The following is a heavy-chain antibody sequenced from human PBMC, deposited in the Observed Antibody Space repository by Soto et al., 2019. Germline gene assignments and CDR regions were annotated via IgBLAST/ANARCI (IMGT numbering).Heavy chain of an antibody. V-gene: IGHV3-48*03. J-gene: IGHJ4*02. CDR1: GFTFTNFD. D-gene: IGHD3-3*02. CDR2: ISGSGSII. Sequence: EVQLVESGGDLAQPGGSLRLSCETSGFTFTNFDLSWVRQAPGKGLEWVAFISGSGSIIYYTDSVKGRFTISKDDARTSLLLQMDTLRPEDTAVYYCVSGERSILLPAYRKWGIYFDFWGQGTPVTVSS. CDR3: VSGERSILLPAYRKWGIYFDF.